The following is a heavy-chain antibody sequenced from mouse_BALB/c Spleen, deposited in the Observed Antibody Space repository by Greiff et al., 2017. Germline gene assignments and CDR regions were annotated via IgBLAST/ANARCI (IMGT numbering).Heavy chain of an antibody. J-gene: IGHJ2*01. CDR1: GFTFSSFG. Sequence: DVKLVESGGGLVQPGGSRKLSCAASGFTFSSFGMHWVRQAPEKGLEWVAYISSGSSTIYYADTVKGRFTISRDNPKNTLFLQMTSLRSEDTAMYYCASGSIDYWGQGTTLTVSS. CDR3: ASGSIDY. V-gene: IGHV5-17*02. CDR2: ISSGSSTI. D-gene: IGHD1-1*01.